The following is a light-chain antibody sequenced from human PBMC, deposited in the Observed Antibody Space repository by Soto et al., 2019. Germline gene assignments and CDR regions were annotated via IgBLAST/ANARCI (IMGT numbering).Light chain of an antibody. J-gene: IGKJ1*01. Sequence: DIQMTQSPSTLSASVGDRVTITCRASQSISGWLAWYQQKPGKAPNLLIYKASTLQSGVPSRFSGSGSGTEFTLTISSLQPDDFATYYCQEYYGSWTFGQGTKVEIK. CDR2: KAS. V-gene: IGKV1-5*03. CDR3: QEYYGSWT. CDR1: QSISGW.